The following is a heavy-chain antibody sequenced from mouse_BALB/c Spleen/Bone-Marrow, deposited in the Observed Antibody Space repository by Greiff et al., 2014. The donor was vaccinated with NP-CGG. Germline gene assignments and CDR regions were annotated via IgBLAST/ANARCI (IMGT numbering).Heavy chain of an antibody. D-gene: IGHD1-1*01. Sequence: VQLQQSGAELVKPGASVKLSCTASGFNIKDTYMHWVKQRPEQGLEWIGRIDPANGNTKYDPKFQGKATITADTSSNTAYLQLSSLTSEDTAVYYCAAYYYGSSQFDYWGQGTLVTVSA. CDR3: AAYYYGSSQFDY. V-gene: IGHV14-3*02. CDR2: IDPANGNT. CDR1: GFNIKDTY. J-gene: IGHJ3*01.